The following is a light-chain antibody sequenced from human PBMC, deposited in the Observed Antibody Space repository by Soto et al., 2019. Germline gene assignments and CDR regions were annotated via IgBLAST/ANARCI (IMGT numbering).Light chain of an antibody. CDR3: QQRSSWPLT. V-gene: IGKV3-11*01. CDR2: DAS. Sequence: EIVLTQSPATLSLSPGERATLSCRASQSVKSLLGWYQQRPGQAPRLVIYDASYRATGIPARFSGSGWGTVFTLTISSLEPEDFGVYYCQQRSSWPLTFGGGTKVEI. CDR1: QSVKSL. J-gene: IGKJ4*01.